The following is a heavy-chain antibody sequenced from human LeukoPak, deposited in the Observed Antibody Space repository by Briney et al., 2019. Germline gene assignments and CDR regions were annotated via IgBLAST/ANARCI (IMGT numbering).Heavy chain of an antibody. D-gene: IGHD2-2*01. Sequence: PGGSLRLSCAASGFTFSSYSMNWVCQAPGMGLEWVSSISSSSSYIYYADSVKGRFTISRDNAKNSLYLQMNSLRAEDTAVYYCARGVYCSSTTCYYPEDYFDYWGQGTLVTVSS. CDR3: ARGVYCSSTTCYYPEDYFDY. CDR2: ISSSSSYI. J-gene: IGHJ4*02. V-gene: IGHV3-21*01. CDR1: GFTFSSYS.